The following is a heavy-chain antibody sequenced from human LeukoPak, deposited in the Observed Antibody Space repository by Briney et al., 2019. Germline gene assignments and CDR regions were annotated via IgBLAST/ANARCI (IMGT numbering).Heavy chain of an antibody. CDR1: GFTFSSYA. V-gene: IGHV3-30-3*01. Sequence: GGSLRLSCAASGFTFSSYAMHWVRQAPGKGLEWVAVISYDGSNKYYADSVKGRFTISRDNSKSTLYLQMNSLRAEDTAVYYCARERRVLLYDYWGQGTLVTVSS. CDR3: ARERRVLLYDY. D-gene: IGHD3-10*01. CDR2: ISYDGSNK. J-gene: IGHJ4*02.